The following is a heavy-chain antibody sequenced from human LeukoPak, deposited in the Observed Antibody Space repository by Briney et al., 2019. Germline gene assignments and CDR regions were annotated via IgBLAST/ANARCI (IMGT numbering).Heavy chain of an antibody. CDR1: GYTFTSYY. D-gene: IGHD4-17*01. CDR2: INPSGGST. V-gene: IGHV1-46*01. J-gene: IGHJ5*02. CDR3: ARDDNPDYGDYSTWFDP. Sequence: VASVKVSCKASGYTFTSYYMHWVRQAPGQGLEWMGIINPSGGSTSYAQKFQGRVTMTRDTSTSTVYMELSSLRSEDTAVYYCARDDNPDYGDYSTWFDPWGQGTLVTVSS.